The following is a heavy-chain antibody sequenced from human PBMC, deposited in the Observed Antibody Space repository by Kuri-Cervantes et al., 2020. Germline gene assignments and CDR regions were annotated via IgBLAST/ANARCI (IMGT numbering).Heavy chain of an antibody. Sequence: SETLSLTCTVSGGSISSYYWSWIRQPPGKGLEWIGYIYYSGSTNYNPSLKSRVTISVDTSKNQFSLKLSSVTAADTAVYYCARVHYDYVWGSYRSAHLNYYYYYGIDVWGQGTTVTVSS. D-gene: IGHD3-16*02. CDR1: GGSISSYY. J-gene: IGHJ6*02. CDR3: ARVHYDYVWGSYRSAHLNYYYYYGIDV. CDR2: IYYSGST. V-gene: IGHV4-59*01.